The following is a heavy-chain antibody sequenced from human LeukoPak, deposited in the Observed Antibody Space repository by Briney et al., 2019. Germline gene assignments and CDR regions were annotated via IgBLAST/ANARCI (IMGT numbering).Heavy chain of an antibody. Sequence: ASVKVSCKASGYTFTGYYMHWVRQAPGQGLEWMGRINPNSGGTNYAQKFQGRVTMTRDTSISTAYMELSRLRSDDTAVYYCARDQRAAAGPFQHWGQGTLVTVSS. CDR2: INPNSGGT. J-gene: IGHJ1*01. V-gene: IGHV1-2*06. CDR3: ARDQRAAAGPFQH. CDR1: GYTFTGYY. D-gene: IGHD6-13*01.